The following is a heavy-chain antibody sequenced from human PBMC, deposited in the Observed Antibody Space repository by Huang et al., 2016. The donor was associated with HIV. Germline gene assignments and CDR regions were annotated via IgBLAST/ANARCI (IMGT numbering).Heavy chain of an antibody. D-gene: IGHD6-13*01. CDR3: ARKFSSTWYRAFDL. J-gene: IGHJ3*01. CDR2: IYPGDVDT. Sequence: EVQLVQSGAEVNKPGESLKISCQGSGYSFNTYWIAWVRQMPGKGPEWMGIIYPGDVDTRYSPSFQGQGTISADKSIDTAYLQWRSLKASDTAMYYCARKFSSTWYRAFDLWGQGTMVTVSS. V-gene: IGHV5-51*01. CDR1: GYSFNTYW.